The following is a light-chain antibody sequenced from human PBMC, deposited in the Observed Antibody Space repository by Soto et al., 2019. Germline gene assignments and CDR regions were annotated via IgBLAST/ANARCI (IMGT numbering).Light chain of an antibody. CDR1: QSVLNSLNNKNY. J-gene: IGKJ4*01. CDR2: WAS. Sequence: DIVMTQSPDSLAVSLGERATINCKSSQSVLNSLNNKNYLAWYQQKPGQPPKLLIYWASTRELGVPDRFSGSGSGTDFALTISILQAADVAVYYCQLYSDIPLTFGGGTKVEIK. CDR3: QLYSDIPLT. V-gene: IGKV4-1*01.